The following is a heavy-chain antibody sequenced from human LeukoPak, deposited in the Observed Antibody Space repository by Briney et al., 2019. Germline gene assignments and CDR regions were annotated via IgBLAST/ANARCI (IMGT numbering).Heavy chain of an antibody. Sequence: ASVKVSCKASGYIFISYGISWVRQAPGQGLEWMGWISTYNGNTNYAQDFQDRVTMTTDTSTTTAYMELRSLRSDDTAVYYCARDLTTVTPIDYWGQGTLITVSS. V-gene: IGHV1-18*01. CDR1: GYIFISYG. CDR3: ARDLTTVTPIDY. J-gene: IGHJ4*02. CDR2: ISTYNGNT. D-gene: IGHD4-17*01.